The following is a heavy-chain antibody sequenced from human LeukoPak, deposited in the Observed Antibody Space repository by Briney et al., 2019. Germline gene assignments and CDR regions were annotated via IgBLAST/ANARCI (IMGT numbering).Heavy chain of an antibody. J-gene: IGHJ3*02. CDR3: ARVGSGYYRPYDAFDI. CDR2: IKQDGSEK. V-gene: IGHV3-7*01. Sequence: GGSLRLSCAASGFTFSSYWMSWVRQAPGKGLEWVANIKQDGSEKYYVDSVEGRFTISRDNAKNSLYLQMNSLRAEDTAVYYCARVGSGYYRPYDAFDIWGQGTMVTVSS. D-gene: IGHD3-22*01. CDR1: GFTFSSYW.